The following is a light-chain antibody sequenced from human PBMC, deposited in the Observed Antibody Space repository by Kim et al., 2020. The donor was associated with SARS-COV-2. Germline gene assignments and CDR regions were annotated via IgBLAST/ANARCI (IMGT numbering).Light chain of an antibody. J-gene: IGLJ1*01. V-gene: IGLV2-14*03. CDR3: SSYTSSSHV. Sequence: PGQSITISCTGTSSDVGGYNYVSWYQRHPGKSPKLRIYDVSKRHSGVSNRFAGSKSGNTASLTISGLQAEDEADYYCSSYTSSSHVFGTGTKVTVL. CDR1: SSDVGGYNY. CDR2: DVS.